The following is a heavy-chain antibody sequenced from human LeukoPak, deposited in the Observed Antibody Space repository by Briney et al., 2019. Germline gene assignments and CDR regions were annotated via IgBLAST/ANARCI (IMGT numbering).Heavy chain of an antibody. CDR2: IIFIYGTT. CDR1: GGTLSSYG. J-gene: IGHJ5*02. D-gene: IGHD2-2*02. Sequence: ASVKVSCRASGGTLSSYGISWVRQAPGQGLEWMGGIIFIYGTTHYAQNFQGRVTITRDESTSTVYMELSSLRSDDTAVYYCANTPWGYFSRTTCYTGYSCSWGQGTLVTVSS. V-gene: IGHV1-69*05. CDR3: ANTPWGYFSRTTCYTGYSCS.